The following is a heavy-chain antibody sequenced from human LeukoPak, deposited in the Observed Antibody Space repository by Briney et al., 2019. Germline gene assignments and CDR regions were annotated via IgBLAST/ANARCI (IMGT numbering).Heavy chain of an antibody. D-gene: IGHD2-2*01. CDR2: IIPIFGTA. CDR1: GGTFSSYA. V-gene: IGHV1-69*05. Sequence: GASVKVSCKASGGTFSSYAISWVRQAPGQGHEWMGGIIPIFGTANYAQKFQGRVTITTDESTSTAYMELSSLRSEDTAVYYCASSTNPYYYYMDIWGKGTTVTVSS. CDR3: ASSTNPYYYYMDI. J-gene: IGHJ6*03.